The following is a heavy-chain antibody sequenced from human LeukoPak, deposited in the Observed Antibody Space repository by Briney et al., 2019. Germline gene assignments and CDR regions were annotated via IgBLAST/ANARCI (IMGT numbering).Heavy chain of an antibody. CDR3: ARGYCTNGVCYTGLFDY. Sequence: QPGGSLRLSFAASGFTFSTYSMNWVRQAPGKGLEWVSYISISSSTIYYADSVKGRFTISRDNAKNSLYLQMNSLRAEDTAVYYCARGYCTNGVCYTGLFDYWGQGTLVTVSS. V-gene: IGHV3-48*01. D-gene: IGHD2-8*01. CDR2: ISISSSTI. CDR1: GFTFSTYS. J-gene: IGHJ4*02.